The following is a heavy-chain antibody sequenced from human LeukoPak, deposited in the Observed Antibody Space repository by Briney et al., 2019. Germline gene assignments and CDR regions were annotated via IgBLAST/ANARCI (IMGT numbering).Heavy chain of an antibody. Sequence: GGSLRLSCAVSGFTFSDYYMNWIRQAPGKGLEWVSYISSSSLTIYYADSVKGRFTISRDNSKNTLYLQMNSLRAEDTAVYYCAKEAGDSTVDYWGQGTLVTVSS. D-gene: IGHD2-2*01. J-gene: IGHJ4*02. V-gene: IGHV3-11*01. CDR3: AKEAGDSTVDY. CDR2: ISSSSLTI. CDR1: GFTFSDYY.